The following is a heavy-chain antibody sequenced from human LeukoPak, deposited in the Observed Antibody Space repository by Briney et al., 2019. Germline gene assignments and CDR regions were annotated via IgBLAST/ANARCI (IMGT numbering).Heavy chain of an antibody. CDR3: AKNPRSYDSSGYYYADP. Sequence: PGRSLRLSCAASGFTFSSYGMHWVRQAPGKGLEWVAVIWYDGSNKYYADSVKGRFTISRDNSKNTLYLQMNSPRAEDTAVYYCAKNPRSYDSSGYYYADPWGQGGLVTVSS. CDR1: GFTFSSYG. J-gene: IGHJ5*02. CDR2: IWYDGSNK. D-gene: IGHD3-22*01. V-gene: IGHV3-33*06.